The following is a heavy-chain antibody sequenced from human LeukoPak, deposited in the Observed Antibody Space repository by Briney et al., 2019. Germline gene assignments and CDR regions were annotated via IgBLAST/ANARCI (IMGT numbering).Heavy chain of an antibody. CDR2: ISAYNGNT. CDR1: GYTFTSYG. J-gene: IGHJ4*02. CDR3: ARGQNPYYYDSSGLMAPFY. Sequence: GASVKVSCKASGYTFTSYGISWVRQAPGQGLEWMGWISAYNGNTNYAQKLQGRVTMTTDTSTSTAYVELRSLRSDDTAVYYCARGQNPYYYDSSGLMAPFYWGQGTLVTVSS. V-gene: IGHV1-18*01. D-gene: IGHD3-22*01.